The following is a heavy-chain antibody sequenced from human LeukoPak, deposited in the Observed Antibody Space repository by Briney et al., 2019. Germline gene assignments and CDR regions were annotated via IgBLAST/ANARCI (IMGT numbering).Heavy chain of an antibody. J-gene: IGHJ4*02. CDR3: ARVRPWYGSSWYYFDY. CDR2: IYYSGST. Sequence: PSETLSLTCTVSGGSISSDYWSWIRQPPGTGLEWIGYIYYSGSTNYNPSLKSRVTISVDTSKNQFSLKLSSVTAADTAVYYCARVRPWYGSSWYYFDYWGQGTLVTVSS. D-gene: IGHD6-13*01. V-gene: IGHV4-59*01. CDR1: GGSISSDY.